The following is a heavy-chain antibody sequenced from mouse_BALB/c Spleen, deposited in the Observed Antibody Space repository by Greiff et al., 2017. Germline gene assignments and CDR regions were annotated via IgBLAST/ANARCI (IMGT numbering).Heavy chain of an antibody. CDR2: IWAGGST. D-gene: IGHD2-4*01. V-gene: IGHV2-9*02. Sequence: VKLVESGPGLVAPSQSLSITCTVSGFSFTSYGVHWVRQPPGKGLEWLGVIWAGGSTNYNPALMSRLSITKDNSKSQVFLKVNSLQTDDTAMYYCARDGSMITKYFDVWGAGTTVTVSS. J-gene: IGHJ1*01. CDR1: GFSFTSYG. CDR3: ARDGSMITKYFDV.